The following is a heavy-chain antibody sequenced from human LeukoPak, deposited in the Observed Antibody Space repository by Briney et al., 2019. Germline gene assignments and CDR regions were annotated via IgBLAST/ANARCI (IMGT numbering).Heavy chain of an antibody. D-gene: IGHD2-2*01. V-gene: IGHV4-34*01. CDR2: INHSRTT. Sequence: SETLSLTCAVYGGSFSGYYWSWIRQPPGKGLEWIGGINHSRTTNYNPSLQSRVTISIDTSKNQFSLKLSSVTAADTAVYYCARLTSNGATYFEYWGQGTLVTVSS. CDR3: ARLTSNGATYFEY. J-gene: IGHJ4*02. CDR1: GGSFSGYY.